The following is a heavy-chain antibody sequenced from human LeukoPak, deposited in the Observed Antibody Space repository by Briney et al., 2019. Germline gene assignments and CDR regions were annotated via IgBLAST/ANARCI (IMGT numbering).Heavy chain of an antibody. V-gene: IGHV4-4*07. Sequence: PSETLSLTCIVSGGSISTYLWTWIRQPAGKGLECIGRIYTSGSTHHNPSLESRVTISVDTSKDHFSLKLSSVTAADSAVYYCARVGLVPAAFDIWGQGTMVTVSS. CDR1: GGSISTYL. CDR3: ARVGLVPAAFDI. CDR2: IYTSGST. J-gene: IGHJ3*02. D-gene: IGHD3/OR15-3a*01.